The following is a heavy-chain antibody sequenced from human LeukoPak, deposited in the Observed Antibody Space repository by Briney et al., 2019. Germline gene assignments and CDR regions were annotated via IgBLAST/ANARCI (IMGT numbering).Heavy chain of an antibody. CDR3: ARVAGYDAFDI. J-gene: IGHJ3*02. CDR1: GYTLTELS. D-gene: IGHD2-15*01. V-gene: IGHV1-24*01. CDR2: FDPEDGET. Sequence: ASVKVSCKVSGYTLTELSMHWVRQAPGKGLEWMGGFDPEDGETIYAQKFQGRVTITADKSTSTGYMELSSLRSEDTAVYYCARVAGYDAFDIWGQGTMVTVSS.